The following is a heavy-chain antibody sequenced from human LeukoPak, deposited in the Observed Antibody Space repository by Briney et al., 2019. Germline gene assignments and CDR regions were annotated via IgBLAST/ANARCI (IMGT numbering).Heavy chain of an antibody. CDR3: ARDEDGGNSYG. V-gene: IGHV1-69*04. D-gene: IGHD4-23*01. CDR1: GGTFSSYA. J-gene: IGHJ4*02. Sequence: SVKVSCKASGGTFSSYAISWVRQATGQGLEWMGRIIPILGIANYAQKSQGRVTITADKSTSTAYMELSSLRSEDTAVYYCARDEDGGNSYGWGQGTLVTVSS. CDR2: IIPILGIA.